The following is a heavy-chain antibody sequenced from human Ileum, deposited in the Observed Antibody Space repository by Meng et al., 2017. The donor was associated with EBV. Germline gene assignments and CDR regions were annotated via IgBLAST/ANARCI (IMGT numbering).Heavy chain of an antibody. CDR1: AFAFANYA. Sequence: EVRLMDSGGGLVQQGGAQRHSGAASAFAFANYAMSWVRQTPGKGLEWVSGISSGGDTTYYADSVKGRFTMSRDNSKNTLYLQMNSLRAEDTAVYYCAKGGWHVVVLIAIGLVDHWGQGSLVTVST. CDR2: ISSGGDTT. J-gene: IGHJ4*02. D-gene: IGHD2-21*01. V-gene: IGHV3-23*01. CDR3: AKGGWHVVVLIAIGLVDH.